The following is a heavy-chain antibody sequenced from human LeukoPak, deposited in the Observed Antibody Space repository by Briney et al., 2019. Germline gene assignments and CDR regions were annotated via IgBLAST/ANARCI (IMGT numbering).Heavy chain of an antibody. CDR3: AKSAVAGTNYYYGMDV. CDR1: GFTFDDYT. V-gene: IGHV3-43*01. CDR2: ISWDGGST. D-gene: IGHD6-19*01. J-gene: IGHJ6*02. Sequence: GGSLRLSCAASGFTFDDYTMHWVRQAPGKGLEWVSLISWDGGSTYYADSVKGRFTISRDNSKNSLYLQMNSLRTEDTALYYCAKSAVAGTNYYYGMDVRGQGTTVTVSS.